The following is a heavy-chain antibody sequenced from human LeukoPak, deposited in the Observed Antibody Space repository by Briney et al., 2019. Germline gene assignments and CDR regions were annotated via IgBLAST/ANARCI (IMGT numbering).Heavy chain of an antibody. D-gene: IGHD3-22*01. CDR2: IGGSGGST. CDR1: VFTYSSYA. Sequence: GGSLRLSCAASVFTYSSYAMSWVRQAPGKGLEWVSAIGGSGGSTYYADSVKGRFTISRDNSKNTLYLQMNSLRAEDTAVYYCAKYYDSSGYYFDYWGQGTLVTVSS. J-gene: IGHJ4*02. V-gene: IGHV3-23*01. CDR3: AKYYDSSGYYFDY.